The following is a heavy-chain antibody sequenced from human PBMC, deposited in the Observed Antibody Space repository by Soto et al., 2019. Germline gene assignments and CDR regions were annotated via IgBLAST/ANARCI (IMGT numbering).Heavy chain of an antibody. V-gene: IGHV4-30-2*01. CDR2: IYHSGST. CDR1: GGSISSGGYS. CDR3: AGRSPMILYGMDV. Sequence: SETLSLTCAVSGGSISSGGYSWSWIRQPPGKGLEWIGYIYHSGSTYYNPSLKSRVTISVDRSKNQFSLKLSSVTAADTAVYYCAGRSPMILYGMDVWGQGTTVTVS. J-gene: IGHJ6*02. D-gene: IGHD3-22*01.